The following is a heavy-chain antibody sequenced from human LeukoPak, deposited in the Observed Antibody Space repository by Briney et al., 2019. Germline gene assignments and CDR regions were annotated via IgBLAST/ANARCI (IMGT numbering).Heavy chain of an antibody. CDR3: ARRGNWANYHHYYYMDV. CDR2: IYYSGST. J-gene: IGHJ6*03. D-gene: IGHD7-27*01. V-gene: IGHV4-38-2*02. CDR1: GYSISSGYY. Sequence: SETLSLTCTVSGYSISSGYYWGWIRQPPGKGLEWIGSIYYSGSTYYNPSLKSRVTISVDTSKNQFSLKLSSVTAADTAVYYCARRGNWANYHHYYYMDVWGKGTTVTISS.